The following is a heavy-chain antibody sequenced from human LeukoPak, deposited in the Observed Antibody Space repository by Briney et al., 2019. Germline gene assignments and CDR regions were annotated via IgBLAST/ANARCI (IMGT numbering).Heavy chain of an antibody. CDR1: GFRFDDHG. CDR3: AGGDRNGWYFDY. D-gene: IGHD6-19*01. J-gene: IGHJ4*02. V-gene: IGHV3-20*04. CDR2: INWNGGST. Sequence: PGGSLRLSCAASGFRFDDHGMSWVRQAPGKGLGWVSGINWNGGSTGYGDSVKGRFTISRDNAKNFLYLQMNSLRAEDTALYYCAGGDRNGWYFDYWGQGILVTVSS.